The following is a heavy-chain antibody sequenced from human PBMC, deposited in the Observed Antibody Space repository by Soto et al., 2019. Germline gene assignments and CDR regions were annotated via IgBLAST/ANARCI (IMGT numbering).Heavy chain of an antibody. V-gene: IGHV1-46*01. CDR1: GYTFTSYY. Sequence: QVQLVQSGAEVKKPGASVKVSCKASGYTFTSYYMHWVRQAPGQGLEWMGIIHPSGGSTSNAQKFQGRVTMNRDTSTSTVYMELSSLRSEDTAVYYCARDQAGSSSANGRDVWGQGTTVTVSS. J-gene: IGHJ6*02. D-gene: IGHD6-13*01. CDR3: ARDQAGSSSANGRDV. CDR2: IHPSGGST.